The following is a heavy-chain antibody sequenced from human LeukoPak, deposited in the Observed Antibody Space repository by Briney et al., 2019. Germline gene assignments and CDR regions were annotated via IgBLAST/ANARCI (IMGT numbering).Heavy chain of an antibody. Sequence: GGSLRLSCEASGVTLSSYAMRWALPAPRKALEWAPGISSSGSGGNTYYADSVKGRFTISRDSSQNTFFLHMNSLRAEDTAIYYCAKDRTVGASYWYFDLWGRGTLVTVSS. CDR2: ISSSGSGGNT. J-gene: IGHJ2*01. D-gene: IGHD1-26*01. V-gene: IGHV3-23*01. CDR3: AKDRTVGASYWYFDL. CDR1: GVTLSSYA.